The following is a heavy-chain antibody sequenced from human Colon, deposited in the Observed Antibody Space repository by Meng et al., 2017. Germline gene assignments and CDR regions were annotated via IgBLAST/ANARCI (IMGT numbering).Heavy chain of an antibody. CDR2: ISPGGSTK. CDR1: GFTFSSYE. CDR3: ARDLSRGSDDAFDI. J-gene: IGHJ3*02. V-gene: IGHV3-48*03. Sequence: GGSLRLFCEASGFTFSSYEMIWVRQAPGKGLEWVSNISPGGSTKYYADSVKGRFAVSRDNAKNSLYMQMNSLRVEDTAVYYCARDLSRGSDDAFDIWGQGTMVTVSS. D-gene: IGHD3-10*01.